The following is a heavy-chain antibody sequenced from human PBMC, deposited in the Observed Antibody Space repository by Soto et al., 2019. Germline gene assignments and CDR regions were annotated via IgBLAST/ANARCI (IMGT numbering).Heavy chain of an antibody. J-gene: IGHJ4*02. V-gene: IGHV4-39*01. D-gene: IGHD3-10*01. CDR1: GGSISSSSYY. Sequence: QLQLQESGPGLVKPSETLSLTCTVSGGSISSSSYYWGWIRQPPGKGLEWIGSIYYSGSTYYNPSLKSRVPISVDTSKNPFSLKLSSVAAADTAVYYCARLKVGGDYGSGPYWDYWGQGTLVTVSS. CDR2: IYYSGST. CDR3: ARLKVGGDYGSGPYWDY.